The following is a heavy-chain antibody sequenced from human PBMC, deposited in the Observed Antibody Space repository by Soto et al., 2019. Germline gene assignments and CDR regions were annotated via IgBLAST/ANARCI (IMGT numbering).Heavy chain of an antibody. D-gene: IGHD2-2*02. J-gene: IGHJ6*02. CDR2: IIPIFGTA. Sequence: QVQLVQSGAEVKKPGSSVKVSRKASGGTFSSYAISWVRQAPGQGLEWMGGIIPIFGTANYAQKFQGRVTITADESTSTAYMELSSLRSEDTAVYYCARGLDIVVVPAAIPPYYYYGMDVWGQGTTVTVSS. CDR1: GGTFSSYA. CDR3: ARGLDIVVVPAAIPPYYYYGMDV. V-gene: IGHV1-69*01.